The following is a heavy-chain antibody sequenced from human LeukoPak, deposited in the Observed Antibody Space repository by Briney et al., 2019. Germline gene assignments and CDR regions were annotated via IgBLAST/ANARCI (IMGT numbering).Heavy chain of an antibody. CDR3: ARSRGRPKYFFDY. CDR2: INPNSGGT. CDR1: GYTFTGYY. Sequence: ASVKDSCKASGYTFTGYYMHWVRQAPGQGLEWMGWINPNSGGTNYPQKFQGRVTITRDTSISTAYLELSRLTSDDTAVYYCARSRGRPKYFFDYWGQGTLVTVSS. D-gene: IGHD6-19*01. V-gene: IGHV1-2*02. J-gene: IGHJ4*02.